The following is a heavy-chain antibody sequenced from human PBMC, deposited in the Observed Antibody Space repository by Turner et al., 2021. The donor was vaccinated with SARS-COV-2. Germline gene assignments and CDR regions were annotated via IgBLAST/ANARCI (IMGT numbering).Heavy chain of an antibody. J-gene: IGHJ4*02. Sequence: EVQLVESGGGLVKPGGSLRLSCSASGFTFISYSMNWVRQAPGKGLEWVSSISSSSSYIYYADSVKGRFTISRDNAKNSLYLQMNSLRAEDTAVYYCARSPTAPGYYYDSSGYYTPYYFDYWGQGTLVTVSS. CDR3: ARSPTAPGYYYDSSGYYTPYYFDY. CDR2: ISSSSSYI. V-gene: IGHV3-21*01. D-gene: IGHD3-22*01. CDR1: GFTFISYS.